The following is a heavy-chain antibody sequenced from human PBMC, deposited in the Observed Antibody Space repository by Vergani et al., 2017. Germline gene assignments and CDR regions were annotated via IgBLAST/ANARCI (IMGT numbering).Heavy chain of an antibody. V-gene: IGHV3-33*08. CDR1: GFTFSSYG. CDR3: ARRGGWGILDY. Sequence: VQLVESGGGLVKPGGSLRLSCAASGFTFSSYGMHWVRQAPGKGLEWVAVVWYDGSNKDYADSVKGRFTISRDNSKNTLYLQMNSLRAEETAVYYCARRGGWGILDYWGQGTLVTVSS. CDR2: VWYDGSNK. D-gene: IGHD3-16*01. J-gene: IGHJ4*02.